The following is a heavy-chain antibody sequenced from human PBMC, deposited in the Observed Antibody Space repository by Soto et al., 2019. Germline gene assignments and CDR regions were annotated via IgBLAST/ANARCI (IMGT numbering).Heavy chain of an antibody. V-gene: IGHV3-15*01. CDR1: GLKFSDAW. CDR2: MKSEGSGGTT. Sequence: EVQLVESGGDLVKPGGSLRLSCTVSGLKFSDAWMSWVRQVPGKGLEWVGRMKSEGSGGTTDYAAPVKGRFTISRDDSKNTVYLQMNSLKTEDTAMYYCCWCGSINHYFNHWGQGTLVTVSS. D-gene: IGHD2-8*01. J-gene: IGHJ4*02. CDR3: CWCGSINHYFNH.